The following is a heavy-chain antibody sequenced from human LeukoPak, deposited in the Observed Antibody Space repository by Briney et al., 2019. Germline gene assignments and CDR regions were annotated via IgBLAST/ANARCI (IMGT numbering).Heavy chain of an antibody. J-gene: IGHJ5*02. V-gene: IGHV4-39*01. CDR1: GGSISSSSYY. CDR2: ICYSGST. CDR3: SSNWFDP. Sequence: PSETLSLTCTVSGGSISSSSYYWGWIRQPPGKGLEWIGSICYSGSTYYNPSLKSRVTISVDTSKNQFSLKLSSVTAADTAVYYCSSNWFDPWGQGTLVTVSS.